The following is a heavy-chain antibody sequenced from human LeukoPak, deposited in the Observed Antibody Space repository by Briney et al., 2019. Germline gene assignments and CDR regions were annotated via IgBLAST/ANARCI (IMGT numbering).Heavy chain of an antibody. J-gene: IGHJ4*02. CDR3: ARDRGYYDSSGYWDY. D-gene: IGHD3-22*01. CDR1: GGSISSYY. CDR2: IYYSGST. V-gene: IGHV4-59*01. Sequence: SETLSLTCTVSGGSISSYYWSWIRQPPGKGLEWIGYIYYSGSTNYNPSLKSRVTISVDTSKNQFSLKLSSVTAADTAVYYCARDRGYYDSSGYWDYWGQGTLVTVSS.